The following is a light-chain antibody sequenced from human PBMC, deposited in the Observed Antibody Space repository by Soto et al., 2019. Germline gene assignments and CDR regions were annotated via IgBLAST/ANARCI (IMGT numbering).Light chain of an antibody. J-gene: IGLJ2*01. CDR3: CSYATTTL. V-gene: IGLV2-23*02. Sequence: QSALTQPASVSGSPGQSITISCTGTSSDVGSYDLVSWYQQHPGNAPKLMIYEVSKRPSGVSDRFSGPKSGNTASLTISGLQADDEADYYCCSYATTTLFGGGTNSPS. CDR1: SSDVGSYDL. CDR2: EVS.